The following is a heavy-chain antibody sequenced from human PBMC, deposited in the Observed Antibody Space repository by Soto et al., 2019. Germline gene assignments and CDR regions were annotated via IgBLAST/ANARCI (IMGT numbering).Heavy chain of an antibody. D-gene: IGHD2-2*01. CDR2: ISSSSSYI. J-gene: IGHJ4*02. CDR1: GFTISSYS. CDR3: ARERYCSSTSCYQDLDY. V-gene: IGHV3-21*01. Sequence: GGSLRLSCAASGFTISSYSMNWVRQAPGKGLEWVSSISSSSSYIYYADSVKGRFTISRDNAKNSLYLQMNSLRAEDTAVYYCARERYCSSTSCYQDLDYWGQGTLVTVSS.